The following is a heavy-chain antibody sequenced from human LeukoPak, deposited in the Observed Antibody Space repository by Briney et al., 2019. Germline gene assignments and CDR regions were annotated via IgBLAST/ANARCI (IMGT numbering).Heavy chain of an antibody. V-gene: IGHV3-74*01. CDR1: GFPFSSFY. J-gene: IGHJ4*02. CDR2: INADGSLT. CDR3: ASELAHCVGDCLKN. Sequence: GGSLRLSCAASGFPFSSFYLHWVRQAPGKGLVWVSRINADGSLTNYADSVKGRFTVFRDNARNTLYLQMDSPRAEDTAVYYCASELAHCVGDCLKNWGQGTLVTVSS. D-gene: IGHD2-21*02.